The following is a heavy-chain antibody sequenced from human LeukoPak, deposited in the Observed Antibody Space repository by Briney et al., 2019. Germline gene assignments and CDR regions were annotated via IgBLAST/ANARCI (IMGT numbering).Heavy chain of an antibody. V-gene: IGHV3-21*01. D-gene: IGHD3-10*01. J-gene: IGHJ6*02. CDR2: ISSSSSYI. CDR1: GFTFSSYS. Sequence: GGSLRLSCAASGFTFSSYSMNWVRQAPGKGLEWVSSISSSSSYIYYADSVKGRFTISRDNAKNSLYLQMNSLRAEDTAVYYCARDLRLNYYGSGSPYYYGMDVWGQGATVTVSS. CDR3: ARDLRLNYYGSGSPYYYGMDV.